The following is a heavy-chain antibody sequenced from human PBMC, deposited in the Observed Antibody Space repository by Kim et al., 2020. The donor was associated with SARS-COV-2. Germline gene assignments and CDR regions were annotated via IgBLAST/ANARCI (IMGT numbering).Heavy chain of an antibody. V-gene: IGHV4-31*02. D-gene: IGHD5-18*01. J-gene: IGHJ6*02. CDR3: ARDGYGGADYYYGMDV. Sequence: SRKSRVTISVDTSKNQFSLKLSSVTAADTAVYYCARDGYGGADYYYGMDVWGQGTTVTVSS.